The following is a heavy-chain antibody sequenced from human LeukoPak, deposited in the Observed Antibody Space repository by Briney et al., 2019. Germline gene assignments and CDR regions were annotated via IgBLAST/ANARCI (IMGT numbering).Heavy chain of an antibody. CDR3: ARNVAITGTCDY. D-gene: IGHD2-8*02. CDR2: INPNSGGT. V-gene: IGHV1-2*02. Sequence: ASVKVSCKASGYTFTGYYMQWVRQAPGQGLEWMGWINPNSGGTNYAEKFQGRVTMTRDTSISTAYMELSRLRSDDTAVYYCARNVAITGTCDYWGQGTLVTVSS. J-gene: IGHJ4*02. CDR1: GYTFTGYY.